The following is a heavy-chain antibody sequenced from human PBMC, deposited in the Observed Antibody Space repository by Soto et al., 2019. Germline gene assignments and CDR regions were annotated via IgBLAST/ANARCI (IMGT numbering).Heavy chain of an antibody. J-gene: IGHJ4*02. CDR3: ATSPSIYDYVWGSYRFLFDY. CDR2: IYYSGST. Sequence: SETLSLTCTVSGGSISSGGYYWSWIRQHPGKCLEWIGYIYYSGSTYYNPSLKSRVTISVDTSKNQFSLKLSSVTAADTAVYYCATSPSIYDYVWGSYRFLFDYWGQGTLVTVYS. D-gene: IGHD3-16*02. CDR1: GGSISSGGYY. V-gene: IGHV4-31*03.